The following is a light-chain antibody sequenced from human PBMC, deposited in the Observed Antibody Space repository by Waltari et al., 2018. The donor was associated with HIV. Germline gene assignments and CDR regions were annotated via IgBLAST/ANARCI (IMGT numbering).Light chain of an antibody. CDR1: SGGIARNS. Sequence: NFILTQPHSVSESPGKTVTISCARSSGGIARNSVPWYQQRPGRAPTPVIYEAHQRPSGVPDRFSGSIDSSSNSASLTIYDLKTEDEADYYCQSYDSTNPCIFGTGTRVTVL. J-gene: IGLJ1*01. V-gene: IGLV6-57*03. CDR2: EAH. CDR3: QSYDSTNPCI.